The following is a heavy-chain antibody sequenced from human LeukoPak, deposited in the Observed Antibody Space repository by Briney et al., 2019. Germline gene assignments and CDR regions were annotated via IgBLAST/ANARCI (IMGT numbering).Heavy chain of an antibody. Sequence: GASVKVSCKTSGYTFTNYGINWVRQAPGQGLEWMGWISPYNGKTEFAQKFQGRVTMTRDTSTSTVYMELSSLRSEDTAVYYCARAPVAGTGGAFDIWGQGTMVTVSS. CDR2: ISPYNGKT. V-gene: IGHV1-18*01. CDR3: ARAPVAGTGGAFDI. J-gene: IGHJ3*02. CDR1: GYTFTNYG. D-gene: IGHD6-19*01.